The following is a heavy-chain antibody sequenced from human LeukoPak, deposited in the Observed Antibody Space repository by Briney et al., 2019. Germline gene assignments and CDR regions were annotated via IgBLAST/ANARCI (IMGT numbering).Heavy chain of an antibody. J-gene: IGHJ3*02. CDR1: GGSISSYY. CDR2: IYYNGST. D-gene: IGHD1-7*01. Sequence: SETLSLTCTVSGGSISSYYWSWIRQPPGKGLEWIGYIYYNGSTNYNPSLKGRVTISVDTSKNQFSLKLSSVTAADTALYYCARAYWSYAPDAFDIWGQGTMVTVSS. V-gene: IGHV4-59*01. CDR3: ARAYWSYAPDAFDI.